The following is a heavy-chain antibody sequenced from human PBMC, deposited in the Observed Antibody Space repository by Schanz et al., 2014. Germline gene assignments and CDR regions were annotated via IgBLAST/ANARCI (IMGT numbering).Heavy chain of an antibody. J-gene: IGHJ2*01. CDR1: GGSIRSGTYY. CDR2: VFPNGIT. V-gene: IGHV4-61*02. Sequence: QLQESGPGLVKPSQTLSLTCTVSGGSIRSGTYYWSWIRQPAGKALQWVARVFPNGITNYNPSLKSRAPISLDTPKTQFALTLTSLTAADTAVYYCARDTTWRLDLWGRGTLVTVSS. D-gene: IGHD1-1*01. CDR3: ARDTTWRLDL.